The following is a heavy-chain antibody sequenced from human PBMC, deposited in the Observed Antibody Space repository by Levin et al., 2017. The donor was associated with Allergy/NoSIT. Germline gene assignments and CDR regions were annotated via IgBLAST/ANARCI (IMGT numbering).Heavy chain of an antibody. CDR3: AKWAKQWLVRGAFDI. D-gene: IGHD6-19*01. V-gene: IGHV3-23*01. J-gene: IGHJ3*02. CDR2: IRGSGGST. CDR1: GFTFSSYA. Sequence: PGGSLRLSCAASGFTFSSYAMSWVRQAPGTGLEWVSAIRGSGGSTYYADSVKGWLTISRDNSKHTLYLQMNSLRAEDTAVYDCAKWAKQWLVRGAFDIWGQGTMVTVSS.